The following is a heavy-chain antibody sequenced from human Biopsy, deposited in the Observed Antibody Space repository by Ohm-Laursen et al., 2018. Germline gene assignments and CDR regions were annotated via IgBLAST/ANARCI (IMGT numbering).Heavy chain of an antibody. Sequence: GTLSLTCSVSGVYISDYYWSWIRQPPGRGLEWVGSIYYSGSTNYNPSLKSRVTISADTSKSQLSLYLTSVTAADTAVYYCASRGLVMASDYYFDDWGQGTLVTVSS. CDR1: GVYISDYY. CDR3: ASRGLVMASDYYFDD. V-gene: IGHV4-59*08. J-gene: IGHJ4*02. CDR2: IYYSGST. D-gene: IGHD3/OR15-3a*01.